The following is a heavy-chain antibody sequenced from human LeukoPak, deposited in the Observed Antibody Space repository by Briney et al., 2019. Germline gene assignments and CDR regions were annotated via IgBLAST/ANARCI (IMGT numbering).Heavy chain of an antibody. CDR3: VRESEYYFDHSTSFDY. Sequence: GGSLRLSCAASGFTFTAYLIHWVRQAPGKGLEWVAVMSSDGNAMFYADSVKGRFTISRDNSKNTLYLQMNSLRAEDTAVYYCVRESEYYFDHSTSFDYWGQGTLVTVSS. D-gene: IGHD3-22*01. J-gene: IGHJ4*02. V-gene: IGHV3-30-3*01. CDR1: GFTFTAYL. CDR2: MSSDGNAM.